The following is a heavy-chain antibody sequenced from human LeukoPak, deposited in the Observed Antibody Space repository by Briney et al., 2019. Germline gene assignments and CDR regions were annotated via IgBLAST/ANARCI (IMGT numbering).Heavy chain of an antibody. J-gene: IGHJ4*02. Sequence: PGGSLRLSCAASGFTVSSNYMSWVRQAPGKGLEWVSVIYSGGSTYYADSVKGRFTISRDNSKNTLYLQMNSLRAEDTAVYYCARDSPDIPFDYWGQGTLVTVSS. CDR1: GFTVSSNY. D-gene: IGHD2-21*02. V-gene: IGHV3-53*01. CDR3: ARDSPDIPFDY. CDR2: IYSGGST.